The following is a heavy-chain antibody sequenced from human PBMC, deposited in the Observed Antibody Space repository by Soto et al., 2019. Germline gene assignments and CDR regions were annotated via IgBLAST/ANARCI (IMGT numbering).Heavy chain of an antibody. CDR2: ISYDGSNK. V-gene: IGHV3-30-3*02. CDR3: SKPKERNCSGGTCYGRAVDI. CDR1: GFTFSTYA. D-gene: IGHD2-15*01. J-gene: IGHJ3*02. Sequence: PGGSVRLSCAASGFTFSTYAIHWVRQAPGKGLEWVAIISYDGSNKYYVDSVKGRFTISRDNSKNTLWLQMTSLRAEDTAVYYFSKPKERNCSGGTCYGRAVDIWGQGTMVTVSS.